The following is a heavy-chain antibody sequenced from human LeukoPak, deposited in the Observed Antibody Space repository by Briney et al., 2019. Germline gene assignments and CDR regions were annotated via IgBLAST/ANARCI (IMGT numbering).Heavy chain of an antibody. D-gene: IGHD3-22*01. CDR3: TRGSYYDSSGYYDYFDY. CDR2: IIPIFGTA. CDR1: GGTFSSYA. V-gene: IGHV1-69*05. Sequence: SVKVSCKASGGTFSSYAISWVRQAPGQGLEWMGRIIPIFGTANYAQKFQGRVTITTDESTSTAYMELSSLRSEDTAVYYCTRGSYYDSSGYYDYFDYWGQGTLVTVSS. J-gene: IGHJ4*02.